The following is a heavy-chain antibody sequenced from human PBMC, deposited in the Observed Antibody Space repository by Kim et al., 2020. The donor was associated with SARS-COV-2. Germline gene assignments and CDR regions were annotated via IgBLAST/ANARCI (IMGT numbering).Heavy chain of an antibody. J-gene: IGHJ4*02. CDR3: ARGRKVYLYDVGSQSLYFDS. Sequence: SETLSLTCAVYGGSFSGSYWTWIRQTPGKGLEWIGEISHRGNTNYNPSLKTRVTASVDTSKNQFSLKMSSVTAADTAMYYCARGRKVYLYDVGSQSLYFDSWRQGSQVTVSS. V-gene: IGHV4-34*01. CDR1: GGSFSGSY. D-gene: IGHD3-10*01. CDR2: ISHRGNT.